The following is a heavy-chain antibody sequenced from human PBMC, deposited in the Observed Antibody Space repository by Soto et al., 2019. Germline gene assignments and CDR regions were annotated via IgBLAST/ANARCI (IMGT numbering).Heavy chain of an antibody. CDR2: IYTSGST. Sequence: SETLSLTCIVSGGSIRSYYWSWVRQPAGKPLEWIGRIYTSGSTNYNPSLKSRVSMSVDTSKNQFSLEVTSVTAADTAVYYCAREGASGFGMDVWGQGTTVTVSS. CDR1: GGSIRSYY. V-gene: IGHV4-4*07. J-gene: IGHJ6*02. D-gene: IGHD1-26*01. CDR3: AREGASGFGMDV.